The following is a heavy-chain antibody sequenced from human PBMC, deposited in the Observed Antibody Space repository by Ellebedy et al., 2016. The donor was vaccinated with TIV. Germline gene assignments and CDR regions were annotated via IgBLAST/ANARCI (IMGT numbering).Heavy chain of an antibody. Sequence: PGGSLRLSCAASGFSFRIYGMHRVRQAPGKGLEWVASISFDGTNEYYVSSVKGRFSISRDNFKNTLYLQMNSLTAEDTAVYYCAKGGGSGHDHWDYYYGMDVWGPGTTVTVSS. CDR2: ISFDGTNE. V-gene: IGHV3-30*18. CDR1: GFSFRIYG. D-gene: IGHD5-12*01. J-gene: IGHJ6*02. CDR3: AKGGGSGHDHWDYYYGMDV.